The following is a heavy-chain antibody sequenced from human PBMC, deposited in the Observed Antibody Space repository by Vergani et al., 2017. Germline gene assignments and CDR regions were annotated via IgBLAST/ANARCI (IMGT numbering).Heavy chain of an antibody. D-gene: IGHD5-18*01. CDR3: AKMVGYSYGYFDY. Sequence: EVQLVESGGGLVKPGGSLRLSCAASGFTFSSYSMNWVRQAPGKGLEWVSSISSSSSYIYYADSVKGRFTISRDNAKNSLYLQMNSLRAEDTAVYYCAKMVGYSYGYFDYWGQGTLVTVSS. CDR2: ISSSSSYI. CDR1: GFTFSSYS. J-gene: IGHJ4*02. V-gene: IGHV3-21*04.